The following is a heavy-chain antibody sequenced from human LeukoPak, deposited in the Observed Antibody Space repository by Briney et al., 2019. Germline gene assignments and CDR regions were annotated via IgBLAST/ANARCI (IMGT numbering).Heavy chain of an antibody. D-gene: IGHD4-23*01. J-gene: IGHJ4*02. V-gene: IGHV4-34*01. Sequence: SETLSLTCAVYGGSFSGYYWSWIRQPPGKGLEWIGEIKHSGSTNYNPSLKSRVTISVDTSKNQFSLKLSSVTAADSAVYFCARDGRGGHNDFWGQGTLITVSS. CDR2: IKHSGST. CDR3: ARDGRGGHNDF. CDR1: GGSFSGYY.